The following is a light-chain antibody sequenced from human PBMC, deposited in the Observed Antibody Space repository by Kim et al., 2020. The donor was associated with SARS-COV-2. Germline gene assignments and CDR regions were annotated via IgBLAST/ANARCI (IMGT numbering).Light chain of an antibody. CDR1: SSNVGNNF. CDR3: GTWDSSLNIGV. J-gene: IGLJ2*01. CDR2: NDN. V-gene: IGLV1-51*01. Sequence: GQKVTISCSGSSSNVGNNFVSWYLHFPRTAPKLLIYNDNKPFSGIPDRFSGSKSGTSATLGITGLQTGDEADYYCGTWDSSLNIGVFGGGTKVTVL.